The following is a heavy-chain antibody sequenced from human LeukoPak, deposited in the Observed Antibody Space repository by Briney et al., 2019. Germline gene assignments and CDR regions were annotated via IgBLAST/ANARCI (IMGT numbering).Heavy chain of an antibody. D-gene: IGHD3-22*01. CDR3: ARVRPGYYDSSGYDPFDY. J-gene: IGHJ4*02. CDR1: GFTFSSYS. CDR2: ISSSSSYI. V-gene: IGHV3-21*01. Sequence: GGSLRLSCAASGFTFSSYSMNWVRQAPGKGLEWVSSISSSSSYIYYADSVKGRFTISRDNAKNSLYLQMNSLRAEDTAVYYCARVRPGYYDSSGYDPFDYWGQGTLVTVSS.